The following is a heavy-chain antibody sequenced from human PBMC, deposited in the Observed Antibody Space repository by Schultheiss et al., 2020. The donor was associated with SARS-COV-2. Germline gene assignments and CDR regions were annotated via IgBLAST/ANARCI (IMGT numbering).Heavy chain of an antibody. CDR3: ARGGGAKGWFDP. V-gene: IGHV4-59*12. J-gene: IGHJ5*02. D-gene: IGHD4/OR15-4a*01. CDR2: IYYSGST. CDR1: GGSISSYY. Sequence: SETLSLTCTVSGGSISSYYWSWIRQPPGKGLEWIGSIYYSGSTNYNPSLKSRVTISVDTSKNQFSLKLSSVTAADTAVYYCARGGGAKGWFDPWGQGTLVTVSS.